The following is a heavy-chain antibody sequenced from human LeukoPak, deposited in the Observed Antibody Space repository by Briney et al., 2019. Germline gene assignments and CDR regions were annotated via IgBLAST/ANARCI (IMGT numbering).Heavy chain of an antibody. J-gene: IGHJ4*02. Sequence: GGSLRLSCAASGFTFSSYSMNWVRQAPGKGLEWVSAISGSGGSTYYADSVKGRFTISRDNSKNTLYLQMNSLRAEDTAVYYCAKDLAYDSSDYHVIFDCWGQGTLVTVSS. CDR1: GFTFSSYS. V-gene: IGHV3-23*01. CDR3: AKDLAYDSSDYHVIFDC. CDR2: ISGSGGST. D-gene: IGHD3-22*01.